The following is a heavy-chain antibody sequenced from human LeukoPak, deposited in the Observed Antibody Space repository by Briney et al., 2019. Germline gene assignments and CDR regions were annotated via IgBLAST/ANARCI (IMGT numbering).Heavy chain of an antibody. J-gene: IGHJ4*02. CDR3: ARQGITMVRAPFDY. V-gene: IGHV4-59*08. D-gene: IGHD3-10*01. CDR2: IYYSGST. CDR1: GGSISSYY. Sequence: SETLSLTCTVSGGSISSYYWSWIRQPPGKGLEWIGYIYYSGSTNYNPSLKSRVTISVDTSKNQFSLKLSSVTAADTAVYYCARQGITMVRAPFDYWGQGTLVTVSS.